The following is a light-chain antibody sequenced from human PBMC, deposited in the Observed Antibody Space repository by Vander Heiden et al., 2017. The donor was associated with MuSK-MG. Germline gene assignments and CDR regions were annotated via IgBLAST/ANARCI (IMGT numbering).Light chain of an antibody. CDR1: ISNIGSNT. CDR2: SNN. CDR3: AAWDDSLNGSYV. J-gene: IGLJ1*01. Sequence: QSVLTQPPSASGTPGQRVTISCSGSISNIGSNTVNWYQQRTGTAPKLLIYSNNHRPSGVPDRFSGSRSGTSASLAISGLQSEDEADYYCAAWDDSLNGSYVFGTGTKVTVL. V-gene: IGLV1-44*01.